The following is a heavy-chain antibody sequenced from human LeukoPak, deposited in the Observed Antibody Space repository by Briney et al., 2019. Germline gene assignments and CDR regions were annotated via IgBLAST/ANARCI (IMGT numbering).Heavy chain of an antibody. CDR2: ISYGGSNK. Sequence: GRSLRLSCAASGFTFSSYGMHWVRQAPGKGLEWVAVISYGGSNKYYADSVKGRFTISRDNSKNTLYLQMNSLRAEDTAVYYCAKDASGYDYYFDYWGQGTLVTVSS. CDR3: AKDASGYDYYFDY. CDR1: GFTFSSYG. J-gene: IGHJ4*02. D-gene: IGHD5-12*01. V-gene: IGHV3-30*18.